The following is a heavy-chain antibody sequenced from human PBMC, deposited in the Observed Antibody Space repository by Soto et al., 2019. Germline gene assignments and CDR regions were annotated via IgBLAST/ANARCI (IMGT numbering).Heavy chain of an antibody. Sequence: SETLSLTCTVSGGSISNYYCHWIRQPAGKGLEWIGRIDTSGSTNYNPSLKSRVTMSVDTSKQEFSLKLSSVTAADTALYYGARGGQDFWSGPFDYWGRGALVTVSS. CDR3: ARGGQDFWSGPFDY. CDR1: GGSISNYY. V-gene: IGHV4-4*07. J-gene: IGHJ4*02. D-gene: IGHD3-3*01. CDR2: IDTSGST.